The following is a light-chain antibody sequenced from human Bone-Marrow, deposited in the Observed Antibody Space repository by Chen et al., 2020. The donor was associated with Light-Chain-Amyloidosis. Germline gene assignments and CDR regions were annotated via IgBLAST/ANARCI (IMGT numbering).Light chain of an antibody. V-gene: IGKV1-39*01. Sequence: DSQMTQSPSSLSASVGDRVTITCRSSQSVSRYLNWYQQKPGKAPKLLIYATSNLQSGVPSRFSGSGSETDFTLTISSLQPEDFAMYYCQQYGTSPLTFGGGTKVEIK. J-gene: IGKJ4*01. CDR1: QSVSRY. CDR3: QQYGTSPLT. CDR2: ATS.